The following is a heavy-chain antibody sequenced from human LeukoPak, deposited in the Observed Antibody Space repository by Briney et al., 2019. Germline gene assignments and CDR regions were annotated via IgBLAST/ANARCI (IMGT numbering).Heavy chain of an antibody. CDR2: INSDGRST. CDR1: GFTFSNYW. J-gene: IGHJ4*02. V-gene: IGHV3-74*01. Sequence: GGSLRLSCAASGFTFSNYWMHWVRHAPGKGLVWVSRINSDGRSTNYADSVKGRITISRDNSMNTLYLQMNSLRAEDTAVYYCAKVRWGSDNALDSWGQGTLVTGSS. D-gene: IGHD3-16*01. CDR3: AKVRWGSDNALDS.